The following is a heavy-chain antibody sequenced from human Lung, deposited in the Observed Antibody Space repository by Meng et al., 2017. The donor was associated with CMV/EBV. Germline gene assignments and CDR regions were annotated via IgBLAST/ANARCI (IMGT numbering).Heavy chain of an antibody. CDR3: ARDVVVPAALTVRIDY. D-gene: IGHD2-2*01. CDR2: INGGNGKT. V-gene: IGHV1-3*01. CDR1: GYTFTSYA. J-gene: IGHJ4*02. Sequence: HVQLFQSGAEVKKPGASVKVSCKASGYTFTSYAIHWVRQAPGQRLEWMGWINGGNGKTKYSQKFQGRVTITRDTSASTAYMELSSLRSEDTAVYYCARDVVVPAALTVRIDYWGQGTLVTVSS.